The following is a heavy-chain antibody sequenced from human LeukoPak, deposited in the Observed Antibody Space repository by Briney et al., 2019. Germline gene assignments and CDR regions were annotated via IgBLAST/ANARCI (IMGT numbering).Heavy chain of an antibody. V-gene: IGHV4-39*01. J-gene: IGHJ5*02. CDR2: IYYSGST. Sequence: SETLSLTCTVSGGSISSSSYYWGWIRQPPGKGLEWIGSIYYSGSTYYNPSLKSRVTISVDTSKNQFSLKLSSVTAADTAVYYCARQGVGSYPYNWFDPWGQGTLVTVSP. CDR3: ARQGVGSYPYNWFDP. D-gene: IGHD1-26*01. CDR1: GGSISSSSYY.